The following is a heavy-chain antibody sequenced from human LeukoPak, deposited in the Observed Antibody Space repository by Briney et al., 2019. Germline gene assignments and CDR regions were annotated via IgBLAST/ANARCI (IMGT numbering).Heavy chain of an antibody. CDR3: ASRTFRSSRAAFDI. J-gene: IGHJ3*02. Sequence: GGSLRLSCAASGFTFSSYAMSWVRQAPGKGLEWVSAISDSGGTTKYADSVKGRFTISRDNSKNTLYLQMNSLRAEDTAVYYCASRTFRSSRAAFDIWGRGTMVTVSS. V-gene: IGHV3-23*01. CDR1: GFTFSSYA. CDR2: ISDSGGTT. D-gene: IGHD6-13*01.